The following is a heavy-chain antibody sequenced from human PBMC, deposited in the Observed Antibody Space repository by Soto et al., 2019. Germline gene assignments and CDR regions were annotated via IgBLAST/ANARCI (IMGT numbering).Heavy chain of an antibody. V-gene: IGHV6-1*01. CDR1: GDSVSSNSAA. D-gene: IGHD6-19*01. CDR3: AGATSHQWYYMDV. Sequence: SQTLSLTCAISGDSVSSNSAAWNWIRLSPSRGLEWLARTYYRSRWYNDYAVSVRSRITVNPDTSKNQFSLQLTSVTPEDTAVYYCAGATSHQWYYMDVWGKGATVTVSS. CDR2: TYYRSRWYN. J-gene: IGHJ6*03.